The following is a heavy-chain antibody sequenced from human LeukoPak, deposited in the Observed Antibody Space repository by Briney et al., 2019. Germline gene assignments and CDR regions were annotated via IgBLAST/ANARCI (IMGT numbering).Heavy chain of an antibody. V-gene: IGHV4-59*11. CDR3: ARAYSSASWFDP. J-gene: IGHJ5*02. D-gene: IGHD3-22*01. CDR2: IYDSGIT. Sequence: PSETLSLTCSVSGVSINSLYFIWIRQSPGKGLEWIGYIYDSGITKYNPSLKSRVTISVDTSKNQFSLRLRSVTAADTAVYFCARAYSSASWFDPWDQGTLVTVSS. CDR1: GVSINSLY.